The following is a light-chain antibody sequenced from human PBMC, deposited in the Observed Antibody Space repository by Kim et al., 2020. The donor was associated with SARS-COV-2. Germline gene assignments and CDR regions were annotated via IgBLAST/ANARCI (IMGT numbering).Light chain of an antibody. CDR3: NSRDSSGNHVL. V-gene: IGLV3-19*01. CDR2: AKN. J-gene: IGLJ2*01. CDR1: SLRSYY. Sequence: SSELTQDPAVSVALGQTVRITCQGDSLRSYYASWYQQKPGQAPVLVIYAKNNRPSGIPDRFSGSSSGNTASLTITGAKAEDEADYYCNSRDSSGNHVLFG.